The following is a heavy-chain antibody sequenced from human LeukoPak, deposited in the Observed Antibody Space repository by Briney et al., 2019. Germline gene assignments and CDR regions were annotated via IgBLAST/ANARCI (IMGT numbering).Heavy chain of an antibody. J-gene: IGHJ2*01. CDR2: IYSGGTT. D-gene: IGHD3-10*01. CDR1: GLTVSSNH. CDR3: TIARLVFDL. Sequence: GGSLRLSCAVSGLTVSSNHMSWVRQAPGKGLEWVSIIYSGGTTYYTYSVKDRFTVSRDDSKNTLYLQMNSLRAEDTAVYYCTIARLVFDLWGRGTLVTVSS. V-gene: IGHV3-66*01.